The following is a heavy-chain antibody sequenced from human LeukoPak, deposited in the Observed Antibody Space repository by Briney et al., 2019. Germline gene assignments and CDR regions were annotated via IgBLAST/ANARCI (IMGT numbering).Heavy chain of an antibody. CDR2: INYSGNT. D-gene: IGHD1/OR15-1a*01. CDR3: ARLNVLNNSVLHHFDR. CDR1: GGSTSDYY. J-gene: IGHJ4*02. Sequence: SETLSLTCTVSGGSTSDYYWSWIRQPPGKGLEWIAYINYSGNTDYNPSLKSRVTISVDTSKNHFSLKLNSVTAADTAVYYCARLNVLNNSVLHHFDRWGQGTLVTVSS. V-gene: IGHV4-59*08.